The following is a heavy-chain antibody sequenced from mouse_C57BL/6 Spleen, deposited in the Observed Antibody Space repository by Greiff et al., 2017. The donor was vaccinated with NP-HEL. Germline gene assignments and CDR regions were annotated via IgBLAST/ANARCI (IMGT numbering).Heavy chain of an antibody. CDR2: IDPEDGET. Sequence: VQLQQSGAELVKPGASVKLSCTASGFNIKDYYMHWVKQRTEQGLEWIGRIDPEDGETKYARKFQGKATITADTSSNTAYLQLSSLTSEDTAVYYCAREGPYYGSSWGYWGQGTTLTVSS. J-gene: IGHJ2*01. CDR1: GFNIKDYY. V-gene: IGHV14-2*01. CDR3: AREGPYYGSSWGY. D-gene: IGHD1-1*01.